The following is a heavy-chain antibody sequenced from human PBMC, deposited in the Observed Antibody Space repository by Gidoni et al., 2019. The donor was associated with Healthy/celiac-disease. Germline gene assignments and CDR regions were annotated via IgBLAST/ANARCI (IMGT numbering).Heavy chain of an antibody. CDR1: GFTFSNAW. CDR2: IKSKTDGGTT. D-gene: IGHD6-19*01. J-gene: IGHJ4*02. CDR3: TTELQVAVAFPFDY. Sequence: EVQLVESGGGLVKPGGSLRLSCAASGFTFSNAWMSWVRQAPGKGLEWVGRIKSKTDGGTTDYAAPVKGRFTISRDDSKNTLYLQMNSLKTEDTAVYYCTTELQVAVAFPFDYWGQGTLVTVSS. V-gene: IGHV3-15*01.